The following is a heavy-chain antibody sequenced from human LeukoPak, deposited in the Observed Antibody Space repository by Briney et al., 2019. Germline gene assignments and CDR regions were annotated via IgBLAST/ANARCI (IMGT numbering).Heavy chain of an antibody. J-gene: IGHJ4*02. V-gene: IGHV3-20*01. Sequence: GGSLRLSCAASGFTFDDYGMSWVRQAPGKGLEWVSGINWNGGSTGYADSVKGRFTISRDNAKNSLYLQMNSLRAEDTALYHCARVISSGDYYGSGSSYYFDYWGQGTLVTVSS. D-gene: IGHD3-10*01. CDR1: GFTFDDYG. CDR3: ARVISSGDYYGSGSSYYFDY. CDR2: INWNGGST.